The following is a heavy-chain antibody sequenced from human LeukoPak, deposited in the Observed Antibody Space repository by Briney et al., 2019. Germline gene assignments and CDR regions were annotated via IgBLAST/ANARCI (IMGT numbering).Heavy chain of an antibody. D-gene: IGHD3-9*01. V-gene: IGHV5-10-1*01. CDR2: IDPSDSYT. CDR3: ARTYYDILTGYYYGYFDY. Sequence: GESLRISCKGSGYSFTSYWISWVRQMPGKGLEWMGRIDPSDSYTNYSPSFQGHVIISADKSISTAYLQWSSLKASDTAMYYCARTYYDILTGYYYGYFDYWGQGTLVTVSS. CDR1: GYSFTSYW. J-gene: IGHJ4*02.